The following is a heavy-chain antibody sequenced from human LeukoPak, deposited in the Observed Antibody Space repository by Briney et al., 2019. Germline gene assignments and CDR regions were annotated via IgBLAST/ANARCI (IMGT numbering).Heavy chain of an antibody. CDR2: INPSGGST. CDR1: GYTFTSYY. J-gene: IGHJ5*02. Sequence: ASVKVSCKASGYTFTSYYMHWVRQAPGQGLEWMGIINPSGGSTSYAQKFQGRVTMTRDTSTSTVYMELNSLRSEDTAVYYCARDGGPGYQLLYWFDPWGQGTLVTVSS. CDR3: ARDGGPGYQLLYWFDP. V-gene: IGHV1-46*01. D-gene: IGHD2-2*01.